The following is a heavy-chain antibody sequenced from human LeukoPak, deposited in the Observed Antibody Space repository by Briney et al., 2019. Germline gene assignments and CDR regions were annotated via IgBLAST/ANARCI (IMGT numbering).Heavy chain of an antibody. CDR2: IYSGGTT. J-gene: IGHJ4*02. V-gene: IGHV3-53*01. CDR1: GFTVNSNY. D-gene: IGHD3/OR15-3a*01. CDR3: AREPGTDYRKYYFDY. Sequence: PGGSLRLSCAASGFTVNSNYMSWVRQAPGMGLEWVSVIYSGGTTYYADSVKGRFTISRDNSKNMLYLQMNGLRAEDTAVYYCAREPGTDYRKYYFDYWGQGTLVTVSS.